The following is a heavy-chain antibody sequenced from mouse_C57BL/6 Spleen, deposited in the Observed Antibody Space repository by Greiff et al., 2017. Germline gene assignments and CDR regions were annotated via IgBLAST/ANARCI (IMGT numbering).Heavy chain of an antibody. D-gene: IGHD3-3*01. CDR1: GFTFSDYY. V-gene: IGHV5-16*01. CDR3: ARDRGAGIFDY. Sequence: EVKLVESEGGLVQPGSSMKLSCTASGFTFSDYYMAWVRQVPEKGLEWVANINYDGSSTSYVDSLKSRFIISRDNAKNILYLQMSSLKSEDTATYYCARDRGAGIFDYWGQGTTLTVSS. J-gene: IGHJ2*01. CDR2: INYDGSST.